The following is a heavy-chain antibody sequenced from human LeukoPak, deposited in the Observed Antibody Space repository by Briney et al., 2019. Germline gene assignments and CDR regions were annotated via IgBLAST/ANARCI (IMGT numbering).Heavy chain of an antibody. CDR3: TRNPDGRNWFNP. V-gene: IGHV3-74*01. J-gene: IGHJ5*02. CDR2: IHGDGSRT. D-gene: IGHD1-14*01. CDR1: GLTFRNYW. Sequence: HPGGSLRLSCAASGLTFRNYWFHWVRQAPGKGLVWVSHIHGDGSRTSYADSVKGRFTISKDNRRNIVYLQMHSLTVEDTAMYYCTRNPDGRNWFNPWGQGTLVTVFS.